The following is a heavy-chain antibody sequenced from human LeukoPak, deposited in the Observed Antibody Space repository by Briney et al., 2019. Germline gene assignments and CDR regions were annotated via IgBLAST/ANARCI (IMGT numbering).Heavy chain of an antibody. CDR3: AKDHWGPAANDY. CDR2: IRYDGSNK. J-gene: IGHJ4*02. Sequence: GGSLRLSCAASGFTFSSYGMHWVRQAPGKGLEWVAFIRYDGSNKYYADSVKGRFTISRDNSKNTLYLQMNSLRAEDTAVYCCAKDHWGPAANDYWGQGTLVTVSS. D-gene: IGHD2-2*01. V-gene: IGHV3-30*02. CDR1: GFTFSSYG.